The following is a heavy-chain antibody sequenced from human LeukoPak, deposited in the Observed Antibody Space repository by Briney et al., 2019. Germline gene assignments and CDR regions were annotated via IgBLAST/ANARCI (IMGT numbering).Heavy chain of an antibody. J-gene: IGHJ4*02. CDR2: IYYSGST. Sequence: SETLSLTCTVSGGSISSSSYYWGWIRQPPGKGLEWIGSIYYSGSTYYNPSLKSRVTISVDTSKNQFSLKLSSVTAADTAVYYCARSRVGYSGSYIQYYFDYWGQGTLVTVSS. CDR3: ARSRVGYSGSYIQYYFDY. D-gene: IGHD1-26*01. CDR1: GGSISSSSYY. V-gene: IGHV4-39*01.